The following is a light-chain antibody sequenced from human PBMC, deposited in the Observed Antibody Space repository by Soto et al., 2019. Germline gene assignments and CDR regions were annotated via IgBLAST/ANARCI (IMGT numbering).Light chain of an antibody. CDR1: QGISSY. Sequence: IQLTQSPSSLSASVGDRVTITCRASQGISSYLAWYQQKPGKAPKLLIYAASTLQSGVPSRFSGSGSGTDFTLTISSLQPEDIATYYCQQYDNLPITFGQGTRLEI. J-gene: IGKJ5*01. CDR3: QQYDNLPIT. CDR2: AAS. V-gene: IGKV1-9*01.